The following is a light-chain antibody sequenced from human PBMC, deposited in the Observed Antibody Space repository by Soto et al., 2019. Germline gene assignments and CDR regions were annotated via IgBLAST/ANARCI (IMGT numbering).Light chain of an antibody. CDR2: VAS. V-gene: IGKV3-11*01. J-gene: IGKJ4*01. CDR3: QHRLSWPLT. CDR1: QSVSRF. Sequence: EIVLTQSPATLSFSPGERATISCRARQSVSRFFVWYQQKRGQPPTLLISVASLRATGIPVRFSGSGSGTDVNLTISSLEPEDFAVYYCQHRLSWPLTFGGGTKVEMK.